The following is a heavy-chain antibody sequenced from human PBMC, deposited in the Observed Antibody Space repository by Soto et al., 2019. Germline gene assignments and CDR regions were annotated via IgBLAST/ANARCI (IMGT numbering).Heavy chain of an antibody. J-gene: IGHJ6*02. Sequence: ASVKVSCKASGYTFTSYYMHWVRQAPGQGLEWMGIINPSGGSTSYAQKFQGRVTMTRDTSTGTVYMELSSLRSEDTAAYYCASPVLPLGATTGRSYYYYGMDVWGQGTTVTVSS. D-gene: IGHD1-26*01. V-gene: IGHV1-46*01. CDR3: ASPVLPLGATTGRSYYYYGMDV. CDR1: GYTFTSYY. CDR2: INPSGGST.